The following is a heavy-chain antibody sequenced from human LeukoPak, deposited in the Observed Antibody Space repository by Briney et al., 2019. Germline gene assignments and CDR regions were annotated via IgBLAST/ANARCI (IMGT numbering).Heavy chain of an antibody. CDR3: ARRPGIAAAGTIWFDP. Sequence: GESLKISCKGSGYSFTSYWIGWVRQMPGKGLEWMGIIYPGDSDTRYSPSFQGQVTILADKSISTAYLQWSSLKASDTAMYYCARRPGIAAAGTIWFDPWGQGTLVTVSS. CDR1: GYSFTSYW. D-gene: IGHD6-13*01. CDR2: IYPGDSDT. J-gene: IGHJ5*02. V-gene: IGHV5-51*01.